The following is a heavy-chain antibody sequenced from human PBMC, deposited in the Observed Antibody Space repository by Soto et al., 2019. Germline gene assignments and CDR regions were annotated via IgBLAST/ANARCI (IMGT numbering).Heavy chain of an antibody. V-gene: IGHV1-2*02. CDR3: AREVGGGRQYYFDS. J-gene: IGHJ4*02. Sequence: ASVKVSCKASGYTFTGYYIHWVRQAPGQGLERMGWTNPSNGGTNYAQKFQGRVTMTRDTSLSTAYMELTTLRSDDTAVFYCAREVGGGRQYYFDSWGLGTLVTVSS. D-gene: IGHD3-16*01. CDR2: TNPSNGGT. CDR1: GYTFTGYY.